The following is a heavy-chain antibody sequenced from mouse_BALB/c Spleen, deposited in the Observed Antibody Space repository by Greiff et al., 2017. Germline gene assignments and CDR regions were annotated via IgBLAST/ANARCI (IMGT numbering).Heavy chain of an antibody. V-gene: IGHV1-4*02. CDR3: YLLLRSVGYFDV. D-gene: IGHD1-1*01. Sequence: QVQLQQSAAELARPGASVKMSCKASGYTFTSYTMHWVKQRPGQGLEWIGYINPSSGYTEYNQKFKDKTTLTADKSSSTAYMQLSSLTSEDSAVYYCYLLLRSVGYFDVWGAGTTVTVSS. CDR1: GYTFTSYT. J-gene: IGHJ1*01. CDR2: INPSSGYT.